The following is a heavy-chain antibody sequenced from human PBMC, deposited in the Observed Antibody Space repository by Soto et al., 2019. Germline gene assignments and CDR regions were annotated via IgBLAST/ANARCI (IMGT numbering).Heavy chain of an antibody. D-gene: IGHD2-15*01. CDR1: GGPFSGYY. V-gene: IGHV4-34*01. CDR2: LNHRGST. CDR3: ERVLTGYCSGGSCYPFDY. Sequence: QVHLYQLGAGLWMPSDTLSLTCAVYGGPFSGYYCSWIRQPPGTWLEGSGELNHRGSTNYNQPLESRVTISVDTSKNQFSLKLSSVTAADRAVYYCERVLTGYCSGGSCYPFDYWGQGTLVTLSS. J-gene: IGHJ4*02.